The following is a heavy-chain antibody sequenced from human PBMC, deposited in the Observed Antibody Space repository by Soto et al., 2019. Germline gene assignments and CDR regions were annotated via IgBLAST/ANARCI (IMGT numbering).Heavy chain of an antibody. V-gene: IGHV1-18*01. CDR3: AREPDCSRGSCYSIDWFDP. CDR2: ISAYNGNT. CDR1: GYTFTSYG. J-gene: IGHJ5*02. Sequence: QVQLVQSGAEVKKPGASVKVSCKASGYTFTSYGISWVRQAPGQGLEWMGWISAYNGNTNYAQKLQGRVTMTTDTSTSKAYMALRSLRSDDTAVYYCAREPDCSRGSCYSIDWFDPWGQGTLITVSS. D-gene: IGHD2-15*01.